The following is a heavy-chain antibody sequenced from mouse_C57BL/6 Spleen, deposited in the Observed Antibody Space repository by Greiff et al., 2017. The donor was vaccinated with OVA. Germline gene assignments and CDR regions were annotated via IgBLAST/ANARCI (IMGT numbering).Heavy chain of an antibody. CDR3: ARVYYDYDLGAMDY. Sequence: VQLKESGPGLVAPSQSLSITCTVSGFSLTSYAISWVRQPPGKGLEWLGVIWTGGGTNYNSALKSRLSISKDNSKSQVFLKMNSLQTDDTARYYCARVYYDYDLGAMDYWGQGTSVTVSS. D-gene: IGHD2-4*01. CDR2: IWTGGGT. V-gene: IGHV2-9-1*01. J-gene: IGHJ4*01. CDR1: GFSLTSYA.